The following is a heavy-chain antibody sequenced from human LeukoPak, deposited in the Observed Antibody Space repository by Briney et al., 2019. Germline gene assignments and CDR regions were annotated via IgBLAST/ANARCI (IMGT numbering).Heavy chain of an antibody. D-gene: IGHD4-11*01. CDR2: VYYTGST. CDR1: GDSIHSSVYY. CDR3: ARHSGPVIPDGLDI. V-gene: IGHV4-39*01. J-gene: IGHJ3*02. Sequence: SETLSLTCTVSGDSIHSSVYYWGWVRQPPGKGLEWIGNVYYTGSTFYNPSLESRVTISVDTSKDQFSLKLSSMTAADTAVYFCARHSGPVIPDGLDIWGQGTMVAVSS.